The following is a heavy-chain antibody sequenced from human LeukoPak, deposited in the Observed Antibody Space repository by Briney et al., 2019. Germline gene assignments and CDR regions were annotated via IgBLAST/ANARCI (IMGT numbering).Heavy chain of an antibody. Sequence: SETLSLTCTVSGGSISSYYWSWIRQPPAKGLEWIGYIYYSGSTNYNPSLKSRVTISIDTSKNQFSLKLTSVTAADTAVYYCAREGYCSGGSCYRGNIDYWGQGTLVTVYS. D-gene: IGHD2-15*01. V-gene: IGHV4-59*01. CDR3: AREGYCSGGSCYRGNIDY. CDR1: GGSISSYY. CDR2: IYYSGST. J-gene: IGHJ4*02.